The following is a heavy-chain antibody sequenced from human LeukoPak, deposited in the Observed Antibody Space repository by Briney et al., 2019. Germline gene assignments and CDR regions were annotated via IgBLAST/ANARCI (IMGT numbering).Heavy chain of an antibody. Sequence: ASVKVSCKASRYTFTSYAMHSGRQAPGQRLEWMGWINAGNGNTKYSQKFQGRVTITRDTSASTAYMELSSLRSEDTAVYYCARDWDPMWFGELFPYWGQGTLVTVSS. CDR1: RYTFTSYA. D-gene: IGHD3-10*01. J-gene: IGHJ4*02. CDR2: INAGNGNT. CDR3: ARDWDPMWFGELFPY. V-gene: IGHV1-3*01.